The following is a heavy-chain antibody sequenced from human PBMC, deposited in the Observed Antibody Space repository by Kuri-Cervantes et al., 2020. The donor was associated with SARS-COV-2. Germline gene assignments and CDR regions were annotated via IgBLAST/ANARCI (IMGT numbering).Heavy chain of an antibody. D-gene: IGHD1-26*01. CDR3: ARHPGTGGGATRPPPNWFDP. CDR2: INHSGST. V-gene: IGHV4-34*01. CDR1: GGSFSGYY. Sequence: SETLSLTCAVYGGSFSGYYWSWIRQPPGKGLEWIGEINHSGSTNYNPSLKSRVTISVDTSKNQFSLKLSSVTAADTAVYYCARHPGTGGGATRPPPNWFDPWGQGTLVTVSS. J-gene: IGHJ5*02.